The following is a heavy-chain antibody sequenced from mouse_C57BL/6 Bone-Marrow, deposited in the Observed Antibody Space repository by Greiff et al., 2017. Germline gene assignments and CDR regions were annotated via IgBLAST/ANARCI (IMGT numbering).Heavy chain of an antibody. J-gene: IGHJ4*01. CDR2: IHPNSGST. CDR3: ASFYYYAMDY. V-gene: IGHV1-64*01. Sequence: QVQLQQPGAELVKPGASVKLSCKASGYTFTSYWMHWVKQRPGQGLEWIGMIHPNSGSTNYNEKFKSKATLTVDKSSSTAYMQLCSLTSEDSAVYYCASFYYYAMDYWGQGTSVTVSS. CDR1: GYTFTSYW.